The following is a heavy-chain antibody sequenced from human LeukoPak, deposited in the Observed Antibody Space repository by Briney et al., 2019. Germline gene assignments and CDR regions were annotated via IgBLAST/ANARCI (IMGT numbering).Heavy chain of an antibody. CDR2: IYHSGST. V-gene: IGHV4-30-2*01. D-gene: IGHD1-26*01. CDR3: ARWYTGGGATYPFDY. CDR1: GGSISSGGYS. J-gene: IGHJ4*02. Sequence: NPSETLSLTCAVSGGSISSGGYSWSWIRQPPGKGLEWIGYIYHSGSTYYNPSLKSRVTISVDRSKNQFSLKLSSVTAADTAVYYCARWYTGGGATYPFDYWGQGTLVTVSS.